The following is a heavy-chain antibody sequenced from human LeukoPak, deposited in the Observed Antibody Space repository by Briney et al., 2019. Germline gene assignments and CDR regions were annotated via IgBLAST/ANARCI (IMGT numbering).Heavy chain of an antibody. V-gene: IGHV3-74*01. J-gene: IGHJ4*02. D-gene: IGHD2-2*01. CDR3: TRPESSSSLACDH. Sequence: PGGSLRLSCVASEFTFSSSWMHWVRQAPGKGLVWVSRINSDGSTTNYADSVKGRFIISRDNAKNTLYLQMNSLRAEDTAVYYCTRPESSSSLACDHWGQGTLVTVSS. CDR2: INSDGSTT. CDR1: EFTFSSSW.